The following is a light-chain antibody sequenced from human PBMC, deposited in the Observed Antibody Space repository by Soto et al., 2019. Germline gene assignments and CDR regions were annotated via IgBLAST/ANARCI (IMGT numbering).Light chain of an antibody. V-gene: IGLV2-14*01. Sequence: QSALTQPASVSGSPGQSIAISCTGTNTDVGGYNYVSWYQQHPDNAPKLLIYDVSNRPSGGSNRFSGSKSGNTASLTISGLQAEDEADYYCSSYTSSGTRVFGGGTKLTVL. CDR2: DVS. CDR3: SSYTSSGTRV. J-gene: IGLJ3*02. CDR1: NTDVGGYNY.